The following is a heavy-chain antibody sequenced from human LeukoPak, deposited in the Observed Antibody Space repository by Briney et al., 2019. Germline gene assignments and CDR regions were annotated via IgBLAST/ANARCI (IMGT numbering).Heavy chain of an antibody. Sequence: GGSLRLSCAASGFTFRSYGMHWVRQAPGKGLEWVAVISYDGSNKYYADSVKGRFAISRDNSKNTLYLQMNGLRAEDTAVYYCAKDQVAAAVKYYYGMDVWGQGTTVTVSS. CDR2: ISYDGSNK. CDR1: GFTFRSYG. V-gene: IGHV3-30*18. J-gene: IGHJ6*02. CDR3: AKDQVAAAVKYYYGMDV. D-gene: IGHD6-13*01.